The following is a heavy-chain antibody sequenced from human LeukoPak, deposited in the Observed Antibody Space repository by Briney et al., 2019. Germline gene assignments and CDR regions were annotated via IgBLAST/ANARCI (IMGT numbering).Heavy chain of an antibody. D-gene: IGHD3-22*01. V-gene: IGHV3-53*01. CDR3: ATRYDSSGYLGDY. Sequence: GGSLRLSCAASGFTVSSNYMSWVRQAPGKGLEWVSVIYSGGSTYYADSVTGRFTISRDNSKNTLYLQMNSLRAEDTAVYYCATRYDSSGYLGDYWGQGTLVTVSS. CDR2: IYSGGST. CDR1: GFTVSSNY. J-gene: IGHJ4*02.